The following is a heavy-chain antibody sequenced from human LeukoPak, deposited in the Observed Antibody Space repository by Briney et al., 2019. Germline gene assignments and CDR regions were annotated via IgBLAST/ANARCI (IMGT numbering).Heavy chain of an antibody. D-gene: IGHD1-26*01. J-gene: IGHJ4*02. CDR2: IYRSGST. V-gene: IGHV4-38-2*01. CDR3: ARRRGVGATTTTFDY. Sequence: PSETLSLTCAVSGYSISSGYYWGWIRPPPGKGLEWIGSIYRSGSTYYNPSLKSRVTISVDTSKNQFSLKLSSVTAADTAVYYCARRRGVGATTTTFDYWGQGTLVTVSS. CDR1: GYSISSGYY.